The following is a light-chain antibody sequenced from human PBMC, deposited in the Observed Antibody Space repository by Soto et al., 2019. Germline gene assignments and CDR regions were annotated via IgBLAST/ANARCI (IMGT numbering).Light chain of an antibody. Sequence: DIVLTQSPGTLSLSPGEIATLSFSASQSVSDNHLAWYQQKPGQAPRLLIYRASRRATDIPDRFSGSGSGTEFSLTISRLEPEDFAVYYCQQYGSSPRFTFGPGTKVDIK. CDR3: QQYGSSPRFT. J-gene: IGKJ3*01. CDR1: QSVSDNH. CDR2: RAS. V-gene: IGKV3-20*01.